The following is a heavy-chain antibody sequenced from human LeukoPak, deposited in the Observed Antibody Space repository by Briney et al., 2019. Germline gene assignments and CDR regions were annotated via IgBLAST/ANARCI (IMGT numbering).Heavy chain of an antibody. D-gene: IGHD2-2*01. J-gene: IGHJ6*02. V-gene: IGHV4-61*01. Sequence: SETLSLTCTVSGGSVSSGSYYWSWIRQPPGKGLEWIGYIYYSGSTNYNPSLKSRVTISVDTSKNQFSLKLSSVTAADTAMYYCARDKLVGYYYGMAVWGQGTTVTVSS. CDR2: IYYSGST. CDR1: GGSVSSGSYY. CDR3: ARDKLVGYYYGMAV.